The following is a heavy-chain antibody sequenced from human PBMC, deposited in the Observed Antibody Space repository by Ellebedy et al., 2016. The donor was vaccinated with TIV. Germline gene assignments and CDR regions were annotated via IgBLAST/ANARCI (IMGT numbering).Heavy chain of an antibody. CDR1: GYSISSGYY. CDR2: IYHSGST. V-gene: IGHV4-38-2*02. CDR3: ARAKLARYYYYYGMDV. D-gene: IGHD6-13*01. J-gene: IGHJ6*02. Sequence: SETLSLXCTVSGYSISSGYYWGWIRQPPGKGLEWIGSIYHSGSTYYNPSLKSRVTISVDTSKNQFSLKLSSVTAADTAVYYCARAKLARYYYYYGMDVWGQGTTVTVSS.